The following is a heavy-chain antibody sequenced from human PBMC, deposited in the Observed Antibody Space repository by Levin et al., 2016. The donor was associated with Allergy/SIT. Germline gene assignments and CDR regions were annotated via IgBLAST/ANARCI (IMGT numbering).Heavy chain of an antibody. CDR1: GGTFSSYA. V-gene: IGHV1-69*13. D-gene: IGHD1-1*01. Sequence: SVKVSCKASGGTFSSYAISWVRQAPGQGLEWMGGIIPIFETPDYAQRFKGRITITADESTSTAYMELSSLRSEDTAVYYCVRRAPLTGTTRYYAMDVWDQGTTVTVYS. CDR2: IIPIFETP. CDR3: VRRAPLTGTTRYYAMDV. J-gene: IGHJ6*02.